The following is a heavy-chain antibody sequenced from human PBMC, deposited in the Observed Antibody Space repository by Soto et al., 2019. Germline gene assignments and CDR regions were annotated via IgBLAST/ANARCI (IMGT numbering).Heavy chain of an antibody. CDR1: GGSISSSSYY. Sequence: PSETLSLTCTVSGGSISSSSYYWGWIRQPPGKGLEWIGSIYYSGSTYYNPSLKSRVTISVDTSKNQFSLKLSSVTAADTAVDYCGYSSPDAFDIWGQGTMVTVSS. CDR2: IYYSGST. CDR3: GYSSPDAFDI. D-gene: IGHD6-13*01. V-gene: IGHV4-39*01. J-gene: IGHJ3*02.